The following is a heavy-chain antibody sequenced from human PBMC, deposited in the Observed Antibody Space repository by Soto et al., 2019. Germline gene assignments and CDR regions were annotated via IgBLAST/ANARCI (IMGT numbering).Heavy chain of an antibody. CDR1: GYTFTTHG. V-gene: IGHV1-18*01. J-gene: IGHJ5*02. CDR3: ARDLGYCRSGTCYREWFDP. D-gene: IGHD2-15*01. CDR2: VRGDNGHT. Sequence: QVQLVQSGAEVKKPGASVKVSCKASGYTFTTHGISWVRQVPGQGLEWMGWVRGDNGHTNYAQSLQGRVTMTTDTSTNTAYRELRSLRSADTAVYYCARDLGYCRSGTCYREWFDPWGQGTLVTVSS.